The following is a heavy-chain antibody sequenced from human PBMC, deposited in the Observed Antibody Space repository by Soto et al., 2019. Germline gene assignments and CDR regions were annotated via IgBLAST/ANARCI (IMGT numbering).Heavy chain of an antibody. V-gene: IGHV4-39*01. J-gene: IGHJ4*02. Sequence: QLQLQESGPGLVKPSETLSLKCTVSGASISSHIYYWGWIRQPPGKALEYIGSMFSGGSTYYNPSLESRLTIAVDMSKNQFSLKLTSVTAADTAVYYCATLKGIAVAGIHYWGQGTLVTVSS. CDR3: ATLKGIAVAGIHY. D-gene: IGHD6-19*01. CDR1: GASISSHIYY. CDR2: MFSGGST.